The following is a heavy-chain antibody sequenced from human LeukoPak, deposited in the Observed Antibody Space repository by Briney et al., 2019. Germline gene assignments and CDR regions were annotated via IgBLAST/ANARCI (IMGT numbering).Heavy chain of an antibody. D-gene: IGHD3-3*01. J-gene: IGHJ5*02. Sequence: GASVKVSCKASGYTFTRYAMHWVRQAPGQRLEWMGWINAGNGNTKYSQEFQGRVTITRDTSASTAYMELSSLRSEDTAAYYFARNGAAERGYNFGWFDPWGQGTLVTVSS. CDR1: GYTFTRYA. CDR2: INAGNGNT. V-gene: IGHV1-3*03. CDR3: ARNGAAERGYNFGWFDP.